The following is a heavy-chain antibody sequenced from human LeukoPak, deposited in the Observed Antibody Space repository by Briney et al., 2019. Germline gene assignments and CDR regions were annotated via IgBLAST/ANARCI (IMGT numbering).Heavy chain of an antibody. J-gene: IGHJ5*02. CDR2: ISSIGTYT. CDR3: ARGGLVDWFDP. CDR1: GFTFSDAY. V-gene: IGHV3-11*05. Sequence: GGSLRLSCAASGFTFSDAYMSWIRQAPGKGLEWVSYISSIGTYTNYADSVKGRFTVSRDNAKNSVTLQMNSLRADDTAIYYCARGGLVDWFDPWGQGTLVTVSS. D-gene: IGHD5-12*01.